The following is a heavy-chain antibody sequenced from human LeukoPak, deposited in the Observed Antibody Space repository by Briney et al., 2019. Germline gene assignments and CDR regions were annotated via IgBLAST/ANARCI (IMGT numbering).Heavy chain of an antibody. Sequence: PSVTLSLTCTVSGGSINSHSYYWGWIRQPPGKGLEWIGSVYYDGTSYSNPSLTSRAAVFVDTSRDEFSLDLSFVTAADTAVYYCVRHISTNTGYFDSCGQGTLVSVSS. J-gene: IGHJ4*02. CDR2: VYYDGTS. CDR3: VRHISTNTGYFDS. D-gene: IGHD5-24*01. CDR1: GGSINSHSYY. V-gene: IGHV4-39*01.